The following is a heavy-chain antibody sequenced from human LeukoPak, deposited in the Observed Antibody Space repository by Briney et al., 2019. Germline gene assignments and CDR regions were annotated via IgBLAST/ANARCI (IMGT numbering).Heavy chain of an antibody. V-gene: IGHV3-64*01. CDR3: ATGYDSSGYYQY. J-gene: IGHJ4*02. Sequence: GGSLRLSCAASGFTFSNYGLHWVRQAPGKGLEYVSAISSSGGTTYYANSVKGRFTISRDNSKNTLYLQMGSLRAEDVAVYYCATGYDSSGYYQYWGQGTLVTVSS. D-gene: IGHD3-22*01. CDR2: ISSSGGTT. CDR1: GFTFSNYG.